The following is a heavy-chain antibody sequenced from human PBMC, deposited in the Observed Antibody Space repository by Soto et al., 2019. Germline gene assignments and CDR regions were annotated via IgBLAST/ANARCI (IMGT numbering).Heavy chain of an antibody. CDR3: AKSPGGLDGYNSDYYGMDV. Sequence: ESGGDLVQPGGSLRLSCTASGLTFSTYAMSWVRQAPGKGLEWVSAIGGSGTGGRTYYADSVKGRFTISRDNSKNTVYLQMNSLRADDTAVYYRAKSPGGLDGYNSDYYGMDVWGQGTTVTVSS. D-gene: IGHD5-12*01. V-gene: IGHV3-23*01. CDR1: GLTFSTYA. CDR2: IGGSGTGGRT. J-gene: IGHJ6*02.